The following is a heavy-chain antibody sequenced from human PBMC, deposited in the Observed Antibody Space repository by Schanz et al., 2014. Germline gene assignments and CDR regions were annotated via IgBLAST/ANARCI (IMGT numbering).Heavy chain of an antibody. CDR1: GFMFSSYG. J-gene: IGHJ4*02. D-gene: IGHD3-10*01. Sequence: EVQLMESGGGLVKPGGSLRLSCVASGFMFSSYGMHWVRQAPGKGLQWVARIKSKTDGGTRDYAAPVKGRFTISTDDSKNTVYLQINSRQTEDTAVYYCTADLWFGAVWGVWWSQGTLVTDSS. V-gene: IGHV3-15*01. CDR2: IKSKTDGGTR. CDR3: TADLWFGAVWGVW.